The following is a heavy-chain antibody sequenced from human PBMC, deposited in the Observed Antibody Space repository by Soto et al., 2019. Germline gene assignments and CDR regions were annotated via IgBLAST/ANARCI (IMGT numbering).Heavy chain of an antibody. J-gene: IGHJ4*02. CDR1: GGTFNNHA. V-gene: IGHV1-69*06. CDR2: ITPIFNTA. D-gene: IGHD5-18*01. CDR3: ARGGAEMATAPPYID. Sequence: GASVKVSCKVSGGTFNNHAISWVRQAPGQGLEWMGGITPIFNTAKYAQKFQGRVTITADTSTSTIYMEVSSLMAEDTAVYYCARGGAEMATAPPYIDWGQRTAVTVSA.